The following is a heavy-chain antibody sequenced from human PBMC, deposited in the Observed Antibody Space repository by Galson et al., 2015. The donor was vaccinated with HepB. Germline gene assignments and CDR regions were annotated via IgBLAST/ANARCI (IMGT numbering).Heavy chain of an antibody. Sequence: SLRPSCAASGFTFRHYGMHWVRQAPGKGLQWVARISPEGTRKLYADFLKGRFTISRDNFENTVYLQMSSLSAEDTAVYYCARENMTRGFDYWGQGTLVTVSS. CDR2: ISPEGTRK. CDR1: GFTFRHYG. V-gene: IGHV3-30-3*01. CDR3: ARENMTRGFDY. J-gene: IGHJ4*02. D-gene: IGHD2-2*01.